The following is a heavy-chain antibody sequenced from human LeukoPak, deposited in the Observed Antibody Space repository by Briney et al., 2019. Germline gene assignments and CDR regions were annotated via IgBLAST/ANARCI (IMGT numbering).Heavy chain of an antibody. J-gene: IGHJ4*02. CDR3: ATAPNYYDSSGYPEDY. Sequence: ASVKVSCKVSGYTLTELSMHWVRQAPGKGLEWMGGFDPEDGETIYAQKFQGRVTMTEDTSTDTAYIELSSLRSEDTAVYYCATAPNYYDSSGYPEDYWGQGTLVTVSS. CDR2: FDPEDGET. V-gene: IGHV1-24*01. D-gene: IGHD3-22*01. CDR1: GYTLTELS.